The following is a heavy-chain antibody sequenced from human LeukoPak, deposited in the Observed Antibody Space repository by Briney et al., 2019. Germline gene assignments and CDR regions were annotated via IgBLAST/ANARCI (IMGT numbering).Heavy chain of an antibody. CDR2: ISGSGGST. Sequence: GGSLRLSCAASGFTFSSYAMSWVRQAPGKGLEWVSAISGSGGSTYYADSVKGRFTISRDNSKNTLYLQMNSLRDEDTAVYYCAKDLYYYDSSGAALGIWGQGTMVTVSS. CDR1: GFTFSSYA. J-gene: IGHJ3*02. CDR3: AKDLYYYDSSGAALGI. D-gene: IGHD3-22*01. V-gene: IGHV3-23*01.